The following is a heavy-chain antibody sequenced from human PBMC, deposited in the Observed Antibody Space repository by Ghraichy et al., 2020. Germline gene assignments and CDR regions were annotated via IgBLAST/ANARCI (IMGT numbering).Heavy chain of an antibody. Sequence: ASVKVSCKASGYIFSYYGLSWVRQAPGQGLEWMGWISAYNGNTNYAQKLQGRVTMTTDTSTSTAYMELRSLRSDDTAVYYCARVNQLHLWIQPDYWGQGTLVTVSS. V-gene: IGHV1-18*01. J-gene: IGHJ4*02. CDR2: ISAYNGNT. CDR1: GYIFSYYG. D-gene: IGHD5-18*01. CDR3: ARVNQLHLWIQPDY.